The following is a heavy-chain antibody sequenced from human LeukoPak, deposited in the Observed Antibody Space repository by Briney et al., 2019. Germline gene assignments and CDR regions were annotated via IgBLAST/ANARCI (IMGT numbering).Heavy chain of an antibody. J-gene: IGHJ3*02. D-gene: IGHD2-15*01. CDR2: INSDARST. CDR3: TIRYCSGGSCSTPHDAFDI. CDR1: GFTFSNYW. V-gene: IGHV3-74*01. Sequence: GGSLRLSCAASGFTFSNYWMHWVRHAPGKGLVWVSRINSDARSTSYADSVKGRFTISRDNAKNTLYLQMNSLRAEDTAVYYCTIRYCSGGSCSTPHDAFDIWGQGTMVTVSS.